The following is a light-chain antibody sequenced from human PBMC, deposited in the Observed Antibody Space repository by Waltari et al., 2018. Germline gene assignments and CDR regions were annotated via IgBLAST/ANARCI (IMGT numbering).Light chain of an antibody. CDR2: DAS. Sequence: EIVLTQSPATLSLSPGERATLSCRASKSVSNYLAWYQQRPGQAPRLLIYDASNRATGTPARFSGSGSGADFTLTISSLESEDFAVYYCQQRINWPLTFGGGTKVEIK. J-gene: IGKJ4*01. CDR3: QQRINWPLT. CDR1: KSVSNY. V-gene: IGKV3-11*01.